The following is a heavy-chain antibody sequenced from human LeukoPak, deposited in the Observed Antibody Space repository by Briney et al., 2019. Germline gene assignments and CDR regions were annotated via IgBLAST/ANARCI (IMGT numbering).Heavy chain of an antibody. CDR2: IYYSGST. J-gene: IGHJ4*02. V-gene: IGHV4-38-2*02. CDR3: ARLSPTVVRSPGQFDY. Sequence: SETLSLTCTVSGYPISSGFYWGWIRQPPGKGLEWIGSIYYSGSTYYNPSLKSRVTISVDTSKNQFSLKLSSVTAADTAVYYCARLSPTVVRSPGQFDYWGQGTLVTVSS. CDR1: GYPISSGFY. D-gene: IGHD4-23*01.